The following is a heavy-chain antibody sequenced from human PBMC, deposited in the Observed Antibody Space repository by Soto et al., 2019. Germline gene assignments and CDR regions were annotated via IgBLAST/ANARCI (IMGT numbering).Heavy chain of an antibody. CDR1: GGSISSYY. V-gene: IGHV4-59*08. D-gene: IGHD3-10*01. CDR2: IYYSGST. J-gene: IGHJ6*03. Sequence: SETLSLTCTVSGGSISSYYWSWIRQPPGKGLEWIGYIYYSGSTNYNPSLKSRVTISVDTSKNQFSLKLSSVTAADTAVYYCARPFYYGSGGRYYYMDVWQRDHGHRLL. CDR3: ARPFYYGSGGRYYYMDV.